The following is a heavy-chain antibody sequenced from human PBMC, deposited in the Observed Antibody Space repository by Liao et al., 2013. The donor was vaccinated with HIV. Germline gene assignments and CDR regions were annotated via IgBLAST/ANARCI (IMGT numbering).Heavy chain of an antibody. V-gene: IGHV4-4*07. Sequence: QVQLQESGPGLVKPSETLSLTCSVSGGSISSYSWNWIRLPAGKGLEWIGRISGSGSTNYNPSLRRRVTLSVDTSRNQFSLNVNSVTAADTAVYYCARGYCSGGSRPKCYYMDVWGKGTTVTVSS. D-gene: IGHD2-15*01. CDR1: GGSISSYS. CDR3: ARGYCSGGSRPKCYYMDV. CDR2: ISGSGST. J-gene: IGHJ6*03.